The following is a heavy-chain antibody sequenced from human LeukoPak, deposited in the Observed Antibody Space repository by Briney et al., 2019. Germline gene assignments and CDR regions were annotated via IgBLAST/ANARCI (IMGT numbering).Heavy chain of an antibody. D-gene: IGHD3-3*01. CDR1: GGSISSSSYY. CDR2: IYYSGST. Sequence: SESLSLTCTVSGGSISSSSYYWGWIRQPPGKGLEWIGSIYYSGSTYYNPSLKSRVTISVDTSKNQFSLKLSSVTAADTAVYYCAMLRLLEDAFDIWGQGTMVTVSS. CDR3: AMLRLLEDAFDI. V-gene: IGHV4-39*01. J-gene: IGHJ3*02.